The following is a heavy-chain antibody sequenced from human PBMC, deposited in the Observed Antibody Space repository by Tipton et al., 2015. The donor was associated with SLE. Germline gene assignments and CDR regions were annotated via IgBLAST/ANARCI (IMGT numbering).Heavy chain of an antibody. J-gene: IGHJ6*03. Sequence: TLSLTCTVSGGSISSYYWSWIRQPPGKGLEWIGYIYYSGSTNYNPSLKSRVTISVDTSKNQFSLKLSSVTAADTAVYCCARGGSSSPAPYYYYYMDVWGKGTTVTVSS. CDR1: GGSISSYY. CDR2: IYYSGST. CDR3: ARGGSSSPAPYYYYYMDV. V-gene: IGHV4-59*01. D-gene: IGHD6-13*01.